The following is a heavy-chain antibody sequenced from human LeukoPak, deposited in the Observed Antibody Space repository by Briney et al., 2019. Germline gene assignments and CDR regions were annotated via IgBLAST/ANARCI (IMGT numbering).Heavy chain of an antibody. D-gene: IGHD1-26*01. J-gene: IGHJ4*02. CDR2: IYYSGST. CDR1: GGSISFYY. CDR3: ARVRVGATKFFDY. Sequence: SETLSLTCTVSGGSISFYYWSWIRQPPGKGLEWIGSIYYSGSTYYNPSLKSRVTISVDTSKNQFSLKLSSVTAADTAVYYCARVRVGATKFFDYWGQGTLVTVSS. V-gene: IGHV4-59*12.